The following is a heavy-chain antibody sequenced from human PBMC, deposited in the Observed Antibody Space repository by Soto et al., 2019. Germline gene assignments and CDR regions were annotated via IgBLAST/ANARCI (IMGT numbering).Heavy chain of an antibody. Sequence: GGTNYAQKFQGWVTMTRDTSISTAYMELSRLRSDDTAVYYCARDEWYYYDSSGKNAFDIWGQGTMVTVSS. CDR3: ARDEWYYYDSSGKNAFDI. J-gene: IGHJ3*02. D-gene: IGHD3-22*01. CDR2: GGT. V-gene: IGHV1-2*04.